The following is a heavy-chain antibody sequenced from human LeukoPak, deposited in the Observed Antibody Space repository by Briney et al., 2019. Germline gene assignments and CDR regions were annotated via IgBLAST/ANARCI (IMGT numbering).Heavy chain of an antibody. Sequence: ASVKVSCKASGGTFSSYAIRWVGQAPGQGLEWMGGIIPIFGTANYAQKFQGRVTITADESTSTAYMELSSLRSEDTAVYYCASWAYCGGDCYSESYWGQGTLVTVSS. V-gene: IGHV1-69*13. CDR2: IIPIFGTA. J-gene: IGHJ4*02. D-gene: IGHD2-21*02. CDR1: GGTFSSYA. CDR3: ASWAYCGGDCYSESY.